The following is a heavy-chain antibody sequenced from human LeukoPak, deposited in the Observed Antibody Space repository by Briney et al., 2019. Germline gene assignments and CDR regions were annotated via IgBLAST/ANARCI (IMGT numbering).Heavy chain of an antibody. V-gene: IGHV3-23*01. CDR1: GFTFSSYA. D-gene: IGHD1-26*01. CDR3: AKAASPTTRYFDY. J-gene: IGHJ4*02. CDR2: LSTSGGST. Sequence: GGSLRLSCAASGFTFSSYAMSWVRQAPGKGLEWVSALSTSGGSTYYADSVKGRFTISRDNSKNTLYLQMDSLRAEDTAVYYCAKAASPTTRYFDYWGQGTLVTVSS.